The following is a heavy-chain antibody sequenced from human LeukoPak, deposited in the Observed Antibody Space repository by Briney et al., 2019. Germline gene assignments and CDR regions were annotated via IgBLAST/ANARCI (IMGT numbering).Heavy chain of an antibody. D-gene: IGHD3-9*01. Sequence: GASVKVSCKASGYTFTSYDINWVRQATGQGLEWMGWMNPNSGNTGYAQKFQGRVTMTRNTSISTAYMELSSLRSEDTAVYYCVKGNYDILTGYYRYYYYYMDVWGKGTTVTISS. CDR1: GYTFTSYD. CDR3: VKGNYDILTGYYRYYYYYMDV. CDR2: MNPNSGNT. V-gene: IGHV1-8*01. J-gene: IGHJ6*03.